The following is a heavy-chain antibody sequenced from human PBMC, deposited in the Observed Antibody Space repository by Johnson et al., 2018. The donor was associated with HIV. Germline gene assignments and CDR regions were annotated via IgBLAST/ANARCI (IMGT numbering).Heavy chain of an antibody. Sequence: VLLLESGGGLVQPGGSLRLSCAASGFTFSDYYMDWVRQAPGKGLEWVGLIRNKAKSYTSEDAASVKVRFIISRDNSKTSLYLQMNSLKAEDAVVYYCARCYYGSGGYADAFDIWGQGTMVTVSS. D-gene: IGHD3-22*01. CDR3: ARCYYGSGGYADAFDI. CDR2: IRNKAKSYTS. V-gene: IGHV3-72*01. J-gene: IGHJ3*02. CDR1: GFTFSDYY.